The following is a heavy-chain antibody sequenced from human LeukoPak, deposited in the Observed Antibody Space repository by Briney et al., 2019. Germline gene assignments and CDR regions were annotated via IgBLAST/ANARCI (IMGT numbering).Heavy chain of an antibody. CDR3: VRGNDYGGPHY. J-gene: IGHJ4*02. D-gene: IGHD4-23*01. CDR1: RFIFSSYG. V-gene: IGHV3-33*01. Sequence: PGGSLRLSCAASRFIFSSYGIHWVRQAPGKGLEWVAVIWYDGSNKYYADSVKGRFTISRDNGKNTLFLQMNSLRAEDAAVYYCVRGNDYGGPHYWGQGTLVTVSS. CDR2: IWYDGSNK.